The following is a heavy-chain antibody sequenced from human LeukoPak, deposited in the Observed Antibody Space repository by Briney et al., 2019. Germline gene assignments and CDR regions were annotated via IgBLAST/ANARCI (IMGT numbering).Heavy chain of an antibody. Sequence: ASVKVSCKASGDTFTGYYMHWVRQAPGQGLEWMGWINPNSGGTNYAQKFQGRVTMTRDTSISTAYMELSRLRSDDTAVYYCARDTTVVLYYFDYWGQGTLVTVSS. J-gene: IGHJ4*02. CDR1: GDTFTGYY. CDR2: INPNSGGT. V-gene: IGHV1-2*02. D-gene: IGHD4-23*01. CDR3: ARDTTVVLYYFDY.